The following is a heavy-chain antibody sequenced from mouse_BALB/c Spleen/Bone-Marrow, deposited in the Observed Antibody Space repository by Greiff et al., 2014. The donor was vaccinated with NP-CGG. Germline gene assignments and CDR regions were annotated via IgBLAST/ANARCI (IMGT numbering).Heavy chain of an antibody. D-gene: IGHD2-14*01. Sequence: VMLVESGAELARPGASVKMSCKASGYTFTSYTVHWVKQRPGQGLEWIGYINPSSGYTNYNQKFKDKATLTADKSSSTAYMQLSSLTSEDSAVYYCTRSYWYDVAWFAYWGQGTLVTVSA. V-gene: IGHV1-4*01. CDR2: INPSSGYT. CDR1: GYTFTSYT. J-gene: IGHJ3*01. CDR3: TRSYWYDVAWFAY.